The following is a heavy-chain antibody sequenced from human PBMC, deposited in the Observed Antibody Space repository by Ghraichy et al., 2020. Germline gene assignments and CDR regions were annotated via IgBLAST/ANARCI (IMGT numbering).Heavy chain of an antibody. J-gene: IGHJ6*02. CDR3: ARGPTFYYCVDV. Sequence: SQTLSLTCSVSGCTISSHYWSWIRQAAGKGLEYIWRLYASGSFGYNPSLKSRVTLLMDTSKNQFSLKLNSVTAADTAVYYCARGPTFYYCVDVWGRGTTVTVAS. V-gene: IGHV4-4*07. CDR1: GCTISSHY. D-gene: IGHD2-15*01. CDR2: LYASGSF.